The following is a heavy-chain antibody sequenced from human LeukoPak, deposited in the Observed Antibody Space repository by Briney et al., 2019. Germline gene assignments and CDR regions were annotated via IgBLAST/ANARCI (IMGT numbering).Heavy chain of an antibody. Sequence: PSETLSLTCTDSGGSISSGGSYWSWIRQHPAKGLEWIGYIYYSGNTYYKPSLKSRVTISVDTSRNHFSLKLSSVTAADTAVYYCARGYPFFDYWGQGALVTVSS. CDR2: IYYSGNT. J-gene: IGHJ4*02. D-gene: IGHD3-3*01. CDR3: ARGYPFFDY. CDR1: GGSISSGGSY. V-gene: IGHV4-31*03.